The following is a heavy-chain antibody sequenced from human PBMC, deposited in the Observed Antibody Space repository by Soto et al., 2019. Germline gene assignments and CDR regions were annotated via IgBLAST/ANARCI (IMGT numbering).Heavy chain of an antibody. Sequence: TVRVSCKPSGYTLTNYAIHWVRQAAGQSLEWLAWIDPGSGRATYSQKVQGRIIVTRDNSATTFYMDLTSLTSEDTAVYFCTRDLNGGNPFDYWGQGALVTVSS. J-gene: IGHJ4*02. CDR1: GYTLTNYA. D-gene: IGHD2-8*01. V-gene: IGHV1-3*01. CDR3: TRDLNGGNPFDY. CDR2: IDPGSGRA.